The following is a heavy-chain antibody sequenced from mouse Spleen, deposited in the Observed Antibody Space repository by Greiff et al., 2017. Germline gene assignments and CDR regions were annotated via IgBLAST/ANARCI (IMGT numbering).Heavy chain of an antibody. Sequence: QVQLQQSGAELVRPGTSVKMSCKASGYTFTNYWIGWAKQRPGHGLEWIGDIYPGGGYTNYNEKFKGKATLTADKSSSTAYMQFSSLTSEDSAIYYCARGGYYGSRYAMDYWGQGTSVTVSS. V-gene: IGHV1-63*01. J-gene: IGHJ4*01. CDR2: IYPGGGYT. CDR3: ARGGYYGSRYAMDY. CDR1: GYTFTNYW. D-gene: IGHD1-1*01.